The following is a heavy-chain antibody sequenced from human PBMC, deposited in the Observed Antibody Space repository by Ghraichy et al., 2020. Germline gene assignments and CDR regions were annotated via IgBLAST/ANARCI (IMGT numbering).Heavy chain of an antibody. CDR1: GGSISSSSYY. J-gene: IGHJ4*02. CDR2: IYYSGST. V-gene: IGHV4-39*01. Sequence: SETLSLTCTVSGGSISSSSYYWGWIRPPPGKGLDWIGSIYYSGSTYYNPSLKSRITISIDTSKNQFSLKLSSVTAADTAVYYCARTLSGSSPYYFYYWGQGTLVTVSS. CDR3: ARTLSGSSPYYFYY. D-gene: IGHD1-26*01.